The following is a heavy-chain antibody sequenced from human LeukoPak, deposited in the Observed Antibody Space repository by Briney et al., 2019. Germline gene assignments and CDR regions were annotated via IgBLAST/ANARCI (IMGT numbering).Heavy chain of an antibody. V-gene: IGHV3-53*01. Sequence: GGSLRLSCAASGVTVNYNFMSWVRQAPGKGLEWVSVIYSDSSADYADSVKGRFTISRDDAQNTLYLQMNSLRAGDTAVYYCARAPRPFDNSNYYFDYWGQGSLVTVSS. CDR1: GVTVNYNF. J-gene: IGHJ4*02. CDR2: IYSDSSA. D-gene: IGHD2/OR15-2a*01. CDR3: ARAPRPFDNSNYYFDY.